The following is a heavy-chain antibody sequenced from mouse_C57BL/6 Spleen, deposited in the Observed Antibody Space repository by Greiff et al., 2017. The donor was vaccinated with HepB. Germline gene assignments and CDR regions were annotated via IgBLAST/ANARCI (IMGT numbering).Heavy chain of an antibody. V-gene: IGHV1-82*01. J-gene: IGHJ4*01. CDR2: IYPGDGDT. Sequence: QVQLQQSGPELVKPGASVKISCKASGYAFSSSWMNWVKQRPGKGLEWIGRIYPGDGDTNYNGKFQGKATLTADKSSSTAYMQLSSLTSEDSAVYFCARWVLRRAMDYWGQGTSVTVSS. CDR1: GYAFSSSW. D-gene: IGHD1-1*01. CDR3: ARWVLRRAMDY.